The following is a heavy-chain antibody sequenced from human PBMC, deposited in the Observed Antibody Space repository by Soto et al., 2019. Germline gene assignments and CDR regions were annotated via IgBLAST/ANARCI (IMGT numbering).Heavy chain of an antibody. D-gene: IGHD7-27*01. Sequence: GGSLRLSCAASGFTFSIFAMSWVRQSPGKGLEWVSTISGSGGSTYYADAVKGRFTISRDNSMGTLYLQMKSLRVEDTAIYYCSKEVSLGSTVDLGYWGQGALVTVSS. CDR3: SKEVSLGSTVDLGY. J-gene: IGHJ4*02. V-gene: IGHV3-23*01. CDR1: GFTFSIFA. CDR2: ISGSGGST.